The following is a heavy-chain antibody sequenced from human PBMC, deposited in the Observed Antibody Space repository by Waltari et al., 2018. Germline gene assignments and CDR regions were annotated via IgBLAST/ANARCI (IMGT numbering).Heavy chain of an antibody. CDR3: ARGSYYDSSGYYSYYYYGMDV. V-gene: IGHV1-69*13. CDR2: IIPIFGTA. Sequence: QVQLVQSGAEVKKPGSSVKVSCKASGGTFSSYAISWVRQAPGQGLEWMGGIIPIFGTANSAQKSQGRVTITADESTSTAYMELSSLRSEDTAVYYCARGSYYDSSGYYSYYYYGMDVWGQGTTVTVSS. D-gene: IGHD3-22*01. CDR1: GGTFSSYA. J-gene: IGHJ6*02.